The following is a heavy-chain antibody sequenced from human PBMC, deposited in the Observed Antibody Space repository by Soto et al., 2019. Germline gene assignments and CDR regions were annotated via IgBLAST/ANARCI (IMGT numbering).Heavy chain of an antibody. CDR2: IYYSGST. J-gene: IGHJ6*03. V-gene: IGHV4-59*01. D-gene: IGHD2-2*01. CDR1: GGSISSYY. Sequence: SETLSLTCTVSGGSISSYYWSWIRQPPGKGLEWIGYIYYSGSTNYNPSLKSRVTISVDTSKNHFSLKLSSVTAADTAVYYCARETKGDRPRQGYCSSTSCHKTYYYYYMDVWGKGTTVTVSS. CDR3: ARETKGDRPRQGYCSSTSCHKTYYYYYMDV.